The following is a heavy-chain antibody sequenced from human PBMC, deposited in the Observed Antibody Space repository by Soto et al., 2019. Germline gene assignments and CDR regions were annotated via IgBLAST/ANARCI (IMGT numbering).Heavy chain of an antibody. J-gene: IGHJ4*02. Sequence: EVQLLESGGGLVQPGGSLRLSCAASGFTFSNYAVTWVRQPPGKGLEWVSTISGSGGSTYYADSVKGRFTSSRDNSKNTLYLEMNSLRAEDTAVYYCAKDQGSSWYEIDYWGQGTLVTVSS. CDR2: ISGSGGST. V-gene: IGHV3-23*01. CDR1: GFTFSNYA. CDR3: AKDQGSSWYEIDY. D-gene: IGHD6-13*01.